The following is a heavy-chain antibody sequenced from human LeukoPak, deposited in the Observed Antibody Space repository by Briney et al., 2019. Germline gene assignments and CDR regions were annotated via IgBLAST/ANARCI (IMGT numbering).Heavy chain of an antibody. D-gene: IGHD6-19*01. CDR1: GYTFTSYY. V-gene: IGHV1-46*01. CDR3: ARDQVRTSSGWYTWHYYYYYGMDV. J-gene: IGHJ6*02. Sequence: ASVKVSCKASGYTFTSYYMHWVRQAPGQGLEWMGIINPSDGSTSYAQKFQGRVTMTRDTSTSTVYIELSSLTSEDTAVYYCARDQVRTSSGWYTWHYYYYYGMDVWGQGTTVTVSS. CDR2: INPSDGST.